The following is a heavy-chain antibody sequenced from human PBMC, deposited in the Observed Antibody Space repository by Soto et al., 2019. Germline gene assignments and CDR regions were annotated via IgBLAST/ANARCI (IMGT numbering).Heavy chain of an antibody. D-gene: IGHD2-15*01. Sequence: SETLSLTCAVYGGSFSGYYWSWIRQPPGKGLEWIGEINHSGSTNYNPSLKSRVTISVDTSKNQFSLKLSSVTAADTAVYYCATLDLGYCSGGSCYSWGLGPDYWGQGTLVTVSS. CDR1: GGSFSGYY. CDR2: INHSGST. J-gene: IGHJ4*02. CDR3: ATLDLGYCSGGSCYSWGLGPDY. V-gene: IGHV4-34*01.